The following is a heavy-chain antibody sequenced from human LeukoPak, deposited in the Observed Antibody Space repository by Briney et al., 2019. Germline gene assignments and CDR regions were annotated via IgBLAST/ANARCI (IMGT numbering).Heavy chain of an antibody. CDR2: ISDSCSTI. J-gene: IGHJ4*02. CDR3: AREMEGDYGSGTFFDL. V-gene: IGHV3-11*01. CDR1: EFVFSDYY. Sequence: KPGGSLRLSCAASEFVFSDYYMSWIRQAPGKGLEWVSYISDSCSTIYYADSVKGRFTISRDNVKNSLYLQMNGLRAEDTAVYYCAREMEGDYGSGTFFDLWGQGNMVTVSS. D-gene: IGHD3-10*01.